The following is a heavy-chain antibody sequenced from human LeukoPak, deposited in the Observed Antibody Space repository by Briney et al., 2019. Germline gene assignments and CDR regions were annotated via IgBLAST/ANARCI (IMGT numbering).Heavy chain of an antibody. Sequence: ASVKVSCKASGYTFTSYDVNWVRQATGQGPEWMGWMDTNTGDTGYALIFQGRVTMTRDTSISTAYMELSSLRSEDTAVYYCARGGFGPYYDILTGSNPDYWGQGTLVTVSS. J-gene: IGHJ4*02. D-gene: IGHD3-9*01. CDR3: ARGGFGPYYDILTGSNPDY. CDR1: GYTFTSYD. CDR2: MDTNTGDT. V-gene: IGHV1-8*01.